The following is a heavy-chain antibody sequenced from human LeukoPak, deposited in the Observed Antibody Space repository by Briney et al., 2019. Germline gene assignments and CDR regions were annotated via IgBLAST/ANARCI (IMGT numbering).Heavy chain of an antibody. CDR3: ARHPNMKSRIFGVVIHHPIDY. V-gene: IGHV4-39*01. Sequence: PSETLSLTCTVSGGSISTSDYYWGWIRQPPGKGLEWIGSIYYGGSTYYNPSLKSRVTISVDTSKNQFSLRLSSVTAADTAVYYCARHPNMKSRIFGVVIHHPIDYWGQGTLVTVSS. CDR2: IYYGGST. D-gene: IGHD3-3*02. CDR1: GGSISTSDYY. J-gene: IGHJ4*02.